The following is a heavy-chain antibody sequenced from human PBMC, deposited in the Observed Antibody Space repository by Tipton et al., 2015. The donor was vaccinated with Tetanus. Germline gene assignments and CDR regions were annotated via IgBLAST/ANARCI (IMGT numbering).Heavy chain of an antibody. CDR1: SGSFSSSY. D-gene: IGHD2-2*01. J-gene: IGHJ5*02. Sequence: GLVKPSETLSLICTVSSGSFSSSYWTWIRQAAGKGLQWIGRIYTSGSTNYNPSLKSRVTMSVDTSKNQFSLKLSSVTAADTAVYYCARGQLLSRDWFDPWGQGTLVTVSS. CDR2: IYTSGST. CDR3: ARGQLLSRDWFDP. V-gene: IGHV4-4*07.